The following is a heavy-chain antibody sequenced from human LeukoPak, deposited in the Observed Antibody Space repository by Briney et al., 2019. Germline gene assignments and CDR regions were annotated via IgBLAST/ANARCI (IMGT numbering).Heavy chain of an antibody. J-gene: IGHJ4*02. V-gene: IGHV3-23*01. CDR3: AREGHSGYDVYFDY. Sequence: GGSLRLSCAASGFTLRSYVMSCVRQAPGKRLEGASTIRGSGGSTYYADSVKGRFTISRDNSKNTLYLQMNSLRAEDTAVYYCAREGHSGYDVYFDYWGQGTLVTVSS. CDR2: IRGSGGST. CDR1: GFTLRSYV. D-gene: IGHD5-12*01.